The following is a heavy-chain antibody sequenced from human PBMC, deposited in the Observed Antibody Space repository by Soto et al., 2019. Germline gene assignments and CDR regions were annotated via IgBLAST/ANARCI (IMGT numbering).Heavy chain of an antibody. J-gene: IGHJ6*02. CDR3: AKVKLLGYYYYGMDV. V-gene: IGHV3-23*01. Sequence: PGGSLRLSCAASGFTFSSYAMSWVRQAPGKGLEWVSAISGSGGSTYYADSVKGRFTISRDNSKNTLYLQMNSLRAEDTAVYYCAKVKLLGYYYYGMDVWGQGTTVTVSS. CDR1: GFTFSSYA. CDR2: ISGSGGST. D-gene: IGHD3-16*01.